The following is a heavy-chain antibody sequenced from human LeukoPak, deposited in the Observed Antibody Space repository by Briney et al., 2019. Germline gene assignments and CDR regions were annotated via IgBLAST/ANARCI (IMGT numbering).Heavy chain of an antibody. J-gene: IGHJ5*02. Sequence: GVLRLSCTASGFTFGDYAMSWVRQAPGKGLEWVGFIRSKAYGGTTEYAASVKGRFTISRDDSKNSLYLQMNSLKTEDTAVYYCASLYGSGKRWVDPWGQGTLVTVSS. CDR1: GFTFGDYA. D-gene: IGHD3-10*01. CDR3: ASLYGSGKRWVDP. V-gene: IGHV3-49*04. CDR2: IRSKAYGGTT.